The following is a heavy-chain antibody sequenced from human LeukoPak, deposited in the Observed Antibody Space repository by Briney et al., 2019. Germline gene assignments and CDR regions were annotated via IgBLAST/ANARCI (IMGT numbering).Heavy chain of an antibody. CDR1: GYTFTGYY. CDR2: INPNSGGT. D-gene: IGHD3-3*01. V-gene: IGHV1-2*02. CDR3: ARDWGRSGYYDFWSGDDNRFDP. J-gene: IGHJ5*02. Sequence: ASVKVSCKASGYTFTGYYMHWVRQAPGQGLEWMGWINPNSGGTNYAQKFQGRVTMTRDTSIITAYMELSRLRSDDTAVYYCARDWGRSGYYDFWSGDDNRFDPWGQGTLVTVSS.